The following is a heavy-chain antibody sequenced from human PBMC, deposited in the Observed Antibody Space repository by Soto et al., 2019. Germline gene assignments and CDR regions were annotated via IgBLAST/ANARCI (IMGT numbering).Heavy chain of an antibody. CDR1: GGTFSSYA. V-gene: IGHV1-69*17. J-gene: IGHJ6*02. CDR2: IIPIFDIT. D-gene: IGHD5-18*01. Sequence: QVQLEQSGAEVKKPGSSVKVSCKTSGGTFSSYAISWVRQAPGRGLEWMGGIIPIFDITNHAQKFQGRVTISADKSPSTAFMELSRLTSEDTAVYYCTRGGEHSFGSSYYDYDMDVWGHGTAVTVSS. CDR3: TRGGEHSFGSSYYDYDMDV.